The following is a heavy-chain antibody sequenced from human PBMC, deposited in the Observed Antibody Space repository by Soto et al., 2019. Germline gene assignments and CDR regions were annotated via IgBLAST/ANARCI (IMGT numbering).Heavy chain of an antibody. CDR2: ISGSGGST. CDR3: AKVDSGSYATAVFDY. J-gene: IGHJ4*02. Sequence: GGSLRLSCAASGFTFSSYAMSWVRQAPGKGLEWVSAISGSGGSTYYADSVKGRFTISRDNSKNTLYLQMNSLRAEDTAVYYCAKVDSGSYATAVFDYWGQGTLVTVSS. V-gene: IGHV3-23*01. CDR1: GFTFSSYA. D-gene: IGHD1-26*01.